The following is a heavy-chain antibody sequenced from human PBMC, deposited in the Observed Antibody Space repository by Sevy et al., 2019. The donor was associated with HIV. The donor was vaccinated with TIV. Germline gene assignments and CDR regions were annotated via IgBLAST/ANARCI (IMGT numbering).Heavy chain of an antibody. CDR3: ARLDRNWDYGITSYLHTFDI. D-gene: IGHD4-17*01. Sequence: SQTLSLTCAISGDSVSSNTAAWNWIRQSPSRGLEWLGRTYYRSRWLYEYAVSVKSRITINADTSKNQFSLHLNSVSPEDTAIYYCARLDRNWDYGITSYLHTFDIWGQGTMVTVSS. J-gene: IGHJ3*02. V-gene: IGHV6-1*01. CDR1: GDSVSSNTAA. CDR2: TYYRSRWLY.